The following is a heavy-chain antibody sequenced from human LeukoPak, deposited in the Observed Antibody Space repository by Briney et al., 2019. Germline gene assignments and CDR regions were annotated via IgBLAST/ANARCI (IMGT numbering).Heavy chain of an antibody. Sequence: GRSLRLSCAASGFTFSSYAMHWVRQAPGKGLEWVAVISYDGSNKYYADSVKGRFTISRDNSKNSLYLQMNSLRAEDTAVYYCARVVLNDYGDYGAFDIWGQGTMVTVSS. CDR3: ARVVLNDYGDYGAFDI. D-gene: IGHD4-17*01. CDR1: GFTFSSYA. V-gene: IGHV3-30-3*01. J-gene: IGHJ3*02. CDR2: ISYDGSNK.